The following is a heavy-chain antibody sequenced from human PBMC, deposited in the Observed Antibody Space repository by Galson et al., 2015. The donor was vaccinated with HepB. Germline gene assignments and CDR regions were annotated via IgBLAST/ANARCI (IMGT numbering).Heavy chain of an antibody. J-gene: IGHJ4*02. CDR2: ISYDGSNK. CDR1: GFTFSSYA. Sequence: SLRLSCAASGFTFSSYAMHWVRQAPGKGLEWVAVISYDGSNKYYADSVKGRFTISRDNSKNTLYLQMNSLRAEDTAVYYCARDLPYGPDILTANWCQGTLVTVSS. CDR3: ARDLPYGPDILTAN. V-gene: IGHV3-30-3*01. D-gene: IGHD3-9*01.